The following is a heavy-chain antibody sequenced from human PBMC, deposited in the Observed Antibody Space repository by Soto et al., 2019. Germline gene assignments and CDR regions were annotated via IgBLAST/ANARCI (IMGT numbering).Heavy chain of an antibody. Sequence: EVQLLESGGGLLQPGGSLRLSCTASGFTFSNYAMSWVRQAPGKGLEWVSTFSSGGGGKSYADSVKGRFTISRDTSKNTLYLQLNSLRAEDTAVYYCTKANRYCSGANCFTFDYWGLGTLVTVSS. J-gene: IGHJ4*02. CDR3: TKANRYCSGANCFTFDY. V-gene: IGHV3-23*01. D-gene: IGHD2-15*01. CDR2: FSSGGGGK. CDR1: GFTFSNYA.